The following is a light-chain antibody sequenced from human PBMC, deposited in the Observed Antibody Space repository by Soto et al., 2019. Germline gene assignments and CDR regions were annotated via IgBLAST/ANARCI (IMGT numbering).Light chain of an antibody. CDR2: AAS. J-gene: IGKJ2*01. V-gene: IGKV1-39*01. CDR1: QSITNY. CDR3: QQSDSAPYT. Sequence: DIQMTQSPSSLSASVGDRVTITCRASQSITNYLNWYQHSPGKAPKLLIYAASNLHGGVPSRFSGSGSGTDFTLTVSSLQPEDFATYYCQQSDSAPYTFGQGTKLEI.